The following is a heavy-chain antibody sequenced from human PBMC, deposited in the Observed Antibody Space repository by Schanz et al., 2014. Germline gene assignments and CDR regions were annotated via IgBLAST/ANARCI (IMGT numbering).Heavy chain of an antibody. J-gene: IGHJ6*02. D-gene: IGHD6-13*01. Sequence: VQLVESGGGVVQPGRSLRLSCAASGFTFSGYGMHWVRQAPGKGLEWVSGISSSGSTYYADSVKGRFTISRDNSKNTLYLQMNSLRAEDTAVYYCAKDIAPLAARPGYGMDVWGQGTTVTVSS. CDR2: ISSSGST. CDR3: AKDIAPLAARPGYGMDV. V-gene: IGHV3-23*04. CDR1: GFTFSGYG.